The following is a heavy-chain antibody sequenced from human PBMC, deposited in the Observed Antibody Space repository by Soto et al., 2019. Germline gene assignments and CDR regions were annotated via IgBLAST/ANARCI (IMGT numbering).Heavy chain of an antibody. CDR3: AKDGGREGYFGNWFDP. J-gene: IGHJ5*02. Sequence: SVKVSCKASGYTFTNFDINWVRQTTGQGLEWLGRIIPIFGTRDYAQKFQGRVTITADDSTTTAYMELSSLRSDDTAVYYCAKDGGREGYFGNWFDPWGQGTLVTVSS. CDR2: IIPIFGTR. V-gene: IGHV1-69*13. D-gene: IGHD2-15*01. CDR1: GYTFTNFD.